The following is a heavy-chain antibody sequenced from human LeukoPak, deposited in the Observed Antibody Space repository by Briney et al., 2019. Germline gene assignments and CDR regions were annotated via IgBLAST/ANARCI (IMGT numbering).Heavy chain of an antibody. CDR1: GGSFSAYY. CDR2: INHSGNT. V-gene: IGHV4-34*01. CDR3: ARGSTMTFDY. D-gene: IGHD3-22*01. J-gene: IGHJ4*02. Sequence: SETLSLNCAVYGGSFSAYYWSWERQPPGKGLEWIGEINHSGNTNYNPSLKSRVTISVDTSKNQFSLKLSSVTAADTAVYYCARGSTMTFDYWGQGTLVTVSS.